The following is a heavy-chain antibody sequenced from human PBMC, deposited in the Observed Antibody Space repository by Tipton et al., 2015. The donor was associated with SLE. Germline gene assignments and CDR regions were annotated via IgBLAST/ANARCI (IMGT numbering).Heavy chain of an antibody. D-gene: IGHD4-17*01. J-gene: IGHJ4*02. CDR1: GGSFSGYY. CDR2: INHSGST. Sequence: TLSLTCAVYGGSFSGYYWSWIRQPPGKGLEWIGEINHSGSTNYNPSLKSRVTISVDTSKNQFSLKLRSVTAADTAVYYCARLPLYGDYDYWGQGTLVIVSS. CDR3: ARLPLYGDYDY. V-gene: IGHV4-34*01.